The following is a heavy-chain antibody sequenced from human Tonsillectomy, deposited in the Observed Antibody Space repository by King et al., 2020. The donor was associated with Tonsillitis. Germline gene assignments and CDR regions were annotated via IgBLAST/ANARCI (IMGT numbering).Heavy chain of an antibody. CDR2: INPKSGDT. J-gene: IGHJ5*02. CDR1: GYTFTDHY. V-gene: IGHV1-2*02. Sequence: QLVQSGAEVKKPGASVKVSCKTIGYTFTDHYIHWVRQAPGQGLEWMGWINPKSGDTNYAPKFRGRVTMTRDTSISTAYMDLSRLRSADTAVYYCERDLSVSGAVRFDPWGQGTLVTVSS. CDR3: ERDLSVSGAVRFDP. D-gene: IGHD1-26*01.